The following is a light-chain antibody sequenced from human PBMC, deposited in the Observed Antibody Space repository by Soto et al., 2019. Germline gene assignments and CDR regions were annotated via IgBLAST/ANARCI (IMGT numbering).Light chain of an antibody. J-gene: IGLJ2*01. CDR1: SSDVGGYKY. CDR2: EVN. V-gene: IGLV2-8*01. Sequence: QSALTQPPSASGSPGQSVTIACTGTSSDVGGYKYVSWYQQHPGKAPKLMIYEVNKRPSGVPDRFSGSKSGHTASLTVSGLQADDEADHFCSSYAGRNIVLFGGGTKVTVL. CDR3: SSYAGRNIVL.